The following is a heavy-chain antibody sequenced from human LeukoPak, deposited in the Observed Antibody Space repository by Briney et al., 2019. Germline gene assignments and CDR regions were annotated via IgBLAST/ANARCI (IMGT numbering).Heavy chain of an antibody. Sequence: GASVKVSCKASGYTFTGYYMHWVRQAPGQGLEWMGWMNPNSGNTGYAQKFQGRVTMTRNTSISTAYMELSSLRSEDTAVYYCARVVRTADLDYWGQGTLVTVSS. CDR1: GYTFTGYY. J-gene: IGHJ4*02. V-gene: IGHV1-8*02. CDR3: ARVVRTADLDY. D-gene: IGHD2-2*01. CDR2: MNPNSGNT.